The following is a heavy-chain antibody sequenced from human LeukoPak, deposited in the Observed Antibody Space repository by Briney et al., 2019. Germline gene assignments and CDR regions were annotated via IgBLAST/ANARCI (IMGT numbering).Heavy chain of an antibody. V-gene: IGHV3-11*01. CDR2: ISSSGSTI. CDR3: ARAKLRYFDWMGMDV. D-gene: IGHD3-9*01. Sequence: GGSLRLSCAASGFTFGDYYMSWIRQAPGKGLEWVSYISSSGSTIYYADSVKGRFTISRDNAKNSLYPQMNSLRAEDTAVYYCARAKLRYFDWMGMDVWGQGTTVTVSS. J-gene: IGHJ6*02. CDR1: GFTFGDYY.